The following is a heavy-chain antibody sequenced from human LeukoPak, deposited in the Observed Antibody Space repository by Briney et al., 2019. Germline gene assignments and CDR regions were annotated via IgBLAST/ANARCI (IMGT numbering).Heavy chain of an antibody. CDR3: ASTRVSYDFWSGYYPWFDP. CDR1: GYTFTNYY. D-gene: IGHD3-3*01. V-gene: IGHV1-2*02. CDR2: INPNSGGT. Sequence: ASVKVSCKTSGYTFTNYYMHWVRQAPGQGPEWMGWINPNSGGTNYAQKFQGRVTMTRDTSISTAYMELSRLRSDDTAVYYCASTRVSYDFWSGYYPWFDPWGQGTLVTVSS. J-gene: IGHJ5*02.